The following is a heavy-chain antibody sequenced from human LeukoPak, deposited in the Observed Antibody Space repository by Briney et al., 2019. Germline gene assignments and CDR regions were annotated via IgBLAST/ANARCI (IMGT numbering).Heavy chain of an antibody. CDR1: GYSFTSYW. CDR2: IYPGDSDT. CDR3: ASSIGGYCSGTSCHPIDY. V-gene: IGHV5-51*01. Sequence: GESLKISCKGSGYSFTSYWIGWVRQMPGKGQEWRGIIYPGDSDTRYSPSFQGQVTISADKSISTAYLQWSSLKASDTAMYYCASSIGGYCSGTSCHPIDYWGQGTLVTVSS. D-gene: IGHD2-2*01. J-gene: IGHJ4*02.